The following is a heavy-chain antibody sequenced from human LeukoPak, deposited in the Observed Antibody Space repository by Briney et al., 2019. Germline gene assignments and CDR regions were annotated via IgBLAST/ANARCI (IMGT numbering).Heavy chain of an antibody. J-gene: IGHJ6*02. D-gene: IGHD6-6*01. Sequence: PSETLSLTCTVSGXSISSSSYYWGWIRQPPGKGLEWIGSIYYSGSTYYNPSLKSRVTISVDTSKNQFSLKLSSVTAADTAVYYCAREGAAPSGMDVWGQGTTVTVSS. CDR2: IYYSGST. CDR1: GXSISSSSYY. V-gene: IGHV4-39*02. CDR3: AREGAAPSGMDV.